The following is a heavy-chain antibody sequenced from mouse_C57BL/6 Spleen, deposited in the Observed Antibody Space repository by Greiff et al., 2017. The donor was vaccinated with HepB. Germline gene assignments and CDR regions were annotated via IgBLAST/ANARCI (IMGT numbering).Heavy chain of an antibody. CDR3: ARPTVVALRYFDV. J-gene: IGHJ1*03. CDR2: IYPGDGDT. D-gene: IGHD1-1*01. V-gene: IGHV1-80*01. Sequence: VQLQQSGAELVKPGASVKISCKASGYAFSSYWMNWVKQRPGKGLEWIGQIYPGDGDTNYNGKFKGKATLTADKSSSTAYMQLSSLTSEDSAVYFCARPTVVALRYFDVWGTGTTVTVSS. CDR1: GYAFSSYW.